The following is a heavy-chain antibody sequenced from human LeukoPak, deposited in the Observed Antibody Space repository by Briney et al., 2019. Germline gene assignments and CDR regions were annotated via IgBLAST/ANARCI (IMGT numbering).Heavy chain of an antibody. V-gene: IGHV3-15*01. CDR1: GFTSSIAW. CDR3: TTGDWNYEGYFDY. D-gene: IGHD1-7*01. J-gene: IGHJ4*02. Sequence: PGGSLRLSCAPSGFTSSIAWTSWVRHAPGEGREWVGRIKSKTDGGTTNYAAPVKGRFTISRDESKNTLYLQMNSLKTEDTAVYYCTTGDWNYEGYFDYWGQGTLVTVSS. CDR2: IKSKTDGGTT.